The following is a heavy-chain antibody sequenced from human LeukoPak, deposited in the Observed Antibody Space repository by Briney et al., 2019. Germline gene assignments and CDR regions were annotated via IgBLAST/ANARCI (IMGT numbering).Heavy chain of an antibody. J-gene: IGHJ6*02. D-gene: IGHD2-21*01. CDR1: GGTFSSYA. CDR2: IIPIFGTA. CDR3: ATGAAIRSYYYGMDV. V-gene: IGHV1-69*13. Sequence: SVKVSCKASGGTFSSYAISWVRQAPGQGLEWMGGIIPIFGTADYAQKFQGRVTITADESTSTAYMELSSLRSEDTAVYYCATGAAIRSYYYGMDVWGQGTTVTVSS.